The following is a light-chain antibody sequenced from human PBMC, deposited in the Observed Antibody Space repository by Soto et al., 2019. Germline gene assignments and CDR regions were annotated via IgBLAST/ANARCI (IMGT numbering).Light chain of an antibody. CDR1: QSVSSY. CDR2: DAS. Sequence: EILLTQYPATLSLSPGERATLSCRSSQSVSSYLAWYQHKPGQAPRLLIYDASNRATGIPARFSGSGSGTDFTLDISTLEPEDFAVHYGQQRSNWPLTFGGGTKVEIK. J-gene: IGKJ4*01. CDR3: QQRSNWPLT. V-gene: IGKV3-11*01.